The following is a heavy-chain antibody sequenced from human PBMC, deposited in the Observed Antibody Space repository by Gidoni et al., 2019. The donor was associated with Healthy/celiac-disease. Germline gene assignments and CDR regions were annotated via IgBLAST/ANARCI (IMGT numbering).Heavy chain of an antibody. D-gene: IGHD6-13*01. V-gene: IGHV3-21*01. CDR2: ISSSSSYI. CDR3: ARDSGKQQLDPPEDAFDI. J-gene: IGHJ3*02. Sequence: EVQLVESGGGLVTPGGSLRLTCAASGFTFTSYSLNWVRQAPGKGLEWVSSISSSSSYIYYADSVKGRFTISRDNAKNSLYLQMNSLRAEDTAVYYCARDSGKQQLDPPEDAFDIWGQGTMVTVSS. CDR1: GFTFTSYS.